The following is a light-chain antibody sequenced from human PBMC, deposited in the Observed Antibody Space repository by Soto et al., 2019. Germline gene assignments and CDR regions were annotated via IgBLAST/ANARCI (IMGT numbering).Light chain of an antibody. CDR1: QSVSSN. V-gene: IGKV3-15*01. CDR2: GAS. CDR3: HQYNNWPYT. Sequence: EIVMTQSPATLSVSPGERATLSCRASQSVSSNLAWYQQKPGQAPRLLIYGASTRATGIPARFSGSGSGTEFSLIISSLQSEDFGVYYCHQYNNWPYTFGEGTKLEIK. J-gene: IGKJ2*01.